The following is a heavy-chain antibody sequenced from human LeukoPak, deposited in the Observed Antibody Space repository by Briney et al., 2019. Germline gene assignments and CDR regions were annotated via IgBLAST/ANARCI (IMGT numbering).Heavy chain of an antibody. CDR1: GGSISSYY. CDR2: IYTSGST. D-gene: IGHD2-2*01. Sequence: SETLSLXCTVSGGSISSYYWSWIRQPPGKGLESIGRIYTSGSTNYNPSLKSRVTMSVDTSKNQFSLKLSSVTAADTAVYYCARVRGESVVPAARYYYYYYMDVWGKGTTVTVSS. V-gene: IGHV4-4*07. CDR3: ARVRGESVVPAARYYYYYYMDV. J-gene: IGHJ6*03.